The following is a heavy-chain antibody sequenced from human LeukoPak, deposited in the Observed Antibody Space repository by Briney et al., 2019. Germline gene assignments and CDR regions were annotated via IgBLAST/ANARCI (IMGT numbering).Heavy chain of an antibody. Sequence: PGGSLRLSCAASGFTFSSYAMHWVRQAPGKGLEWVAVISYDGSNKYYADSVKGRFTISRDNSKNTLYLQMSSLRAEDTAVYYCARWMIAAAYYFDYWGQGTLVTVSS. V-gene: IGHV3-30-3*01. D-gene: IGHD6-13*01. CDR1: GFTFSSYA. CDR2: ISYDGSNK. J-gene: IGHJ4*02. CDR3: ARWMIAAAYYFDY.